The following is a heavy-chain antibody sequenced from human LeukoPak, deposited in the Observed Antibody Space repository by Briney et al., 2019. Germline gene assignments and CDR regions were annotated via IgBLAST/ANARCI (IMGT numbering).Heavy chain of an antibody. J-gene: IGHJ4*02. CDR2: ISYDGSNK. V-gene: IGHV3-30-3*01. D-gene: IGHD3-3*01. CDR3: ARTDAYYDFWSGYEGRDY. CDR1: GFTFSSYA. Sequence: GGSLRLSCAASGFTFSSYAMHWVRQAPGKGLEWVAVISYDGSNKYYADSVKGRFTISRGNSKNTLYLQMNSLRAEDTAVYYCARTDAYYDFWSGYEGRDYWGQGTLVTVSS.